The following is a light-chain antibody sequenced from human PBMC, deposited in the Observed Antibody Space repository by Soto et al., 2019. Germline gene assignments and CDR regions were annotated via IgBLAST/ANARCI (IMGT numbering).Light chain of an antibody. CDR2: GAS. J-gene: IGKJ4*01. CDR1: QGVGRF. V-gene: IGKV3-20*01. Sequence: EIVLTQSPGTLSLSAGERATLSCRASQGVGRFLAWYQQKPGQAPRLLIYGASGRATGTPDRFSGSVSGTDFTLTISRLETEDFAVYHCQQHDSSPLTFGGGTKVDIK. CDR3: QQHDSSPLT.